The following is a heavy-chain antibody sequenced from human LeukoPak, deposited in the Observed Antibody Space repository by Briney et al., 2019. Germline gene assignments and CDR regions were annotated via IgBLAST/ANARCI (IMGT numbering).Heavy chain of an antibody. V-gene: IGHV3-21*01. CDR2: ISSSSSYI. CDR3: AREGYSSSHFDY. CDR1: GFTFSSYS. Sequence: GGSLRLSCAASGFTFSSYSMNWVRQAPGKGLEWVSSISSSSSYIYYADSVKGRFTISRDNAKNSLYLQMNSLRAGDTAVYYCAREGYSSSHFDYWGQGTLVTVSS. J-gene: IGHJ4*02. D-gene: IGHD6-13*01.